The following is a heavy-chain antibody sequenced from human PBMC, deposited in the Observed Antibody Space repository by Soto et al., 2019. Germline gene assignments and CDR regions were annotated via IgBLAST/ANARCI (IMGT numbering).Heavy chain of an antibody. CDR2: ISSSSSTI. CDR1: GFTFSSYS. CDR3: ARVPLDVSGWLWHESDS. D-gene: IGHD6-25*01. V-gene: IGHV3-48*02. Sequence: GSLRLSCAASGFTFSSYSMNWVHQAPGKGLEWVSYISSSSSTIYYADSVKGRFTISRDNAKNSLYLQMNSLRDEDTAVYYCARVPLDVSGWLWHESDSWGQGTLVTVSS. J-gene: IGHJ4*02.